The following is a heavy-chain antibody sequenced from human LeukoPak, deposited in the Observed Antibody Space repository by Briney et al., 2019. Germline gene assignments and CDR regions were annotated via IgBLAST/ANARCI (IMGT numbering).Heavy chain of an antibody. CDR3: ARHGGGRSDY. J-gene: IGHJ4*02. CDR1: GYSFTSYW. V-gene: IGHV5-10-1*01. D-gene: IGHD6-19*01. CDR2: IDPSDSNT. Sequence: GESLKISCKGSGYSFTSYWIGWVRQMPGKGLEWMGRIDPSDSNTNFSPSFQGHVTISADKSISTAYLQWSSLKASDTAMYYCARHGGGRSDYWGQGTLVTVSS.